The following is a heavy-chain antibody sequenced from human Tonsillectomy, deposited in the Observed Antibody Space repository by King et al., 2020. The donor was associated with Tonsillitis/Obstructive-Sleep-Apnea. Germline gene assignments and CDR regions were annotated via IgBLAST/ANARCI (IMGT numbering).Heavy chain of an antibody. D-gene: IGHD2-15*01. CDR3: ARSSIVSGAFDI. CDR1: GFTFSSSS. J-gene: IGHJ3*02. Sequence: VQLVESGGGLVQPGGSLRLSCAASGFTFSSSSMNCVRQAPGQGLEWVSYISSSSSTIYFADSVKGRFTISRDKAKNSLCLQMNSLRDEDTAVYYCARSSIVSGAFDIWGQGTMVTVSS. CDR2: ISSSSSTI. V-gene: IGHV3-48*02.